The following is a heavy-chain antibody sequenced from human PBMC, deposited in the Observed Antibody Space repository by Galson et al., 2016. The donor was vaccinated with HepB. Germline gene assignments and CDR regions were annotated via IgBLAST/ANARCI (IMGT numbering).Heavy chain of an antibody. Sequence: SLRLSCAASGFTFRSYAMHWARQAPGNRPEYVSAISTDGGRRYYAESVKGRFTISRDNSSNTLFLQMDSLRVDDTAVYYCARGRRYSGTHGLFDYWGQGALVTVSS. CDR3: ARGRRYSGTHGLFDY. D-gene: IGHD1-26*01. CDR2: ISTDGGRR. CDR1: GFTFRSYA. J-gene: IGHJ4*02. V-gene: IGHV3-64*04.